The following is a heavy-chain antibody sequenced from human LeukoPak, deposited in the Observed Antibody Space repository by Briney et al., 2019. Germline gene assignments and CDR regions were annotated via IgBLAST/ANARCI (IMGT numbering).Heavy chain of an antibody. CDR3: ARSISGVWGSYRYAFDY. J-gene: IGHJ4*02. CDR1: GGSISSYY. D-gene: IGHD3-16*02. CDR2: IYYSGST. Sequence: PSETLSLTCTVSGGSISSYYWSWIRQPPGKGLEWIGYIYYSGSTNYNPSLKSRVTISVDTSKNQFSLKLSSVTAADTAVYYCARSISGVWGSYRYAFDYWGQGTLVTVSS. V-gene: IGHV4-59*01.